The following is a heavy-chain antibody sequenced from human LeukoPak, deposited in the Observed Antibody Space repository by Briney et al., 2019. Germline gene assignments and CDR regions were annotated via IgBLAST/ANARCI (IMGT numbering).Heavy chain of an antibody. J-gene: IGHJ4*02. CDR3: ARDPPGSSPPLDY. Sequence: GGSLRLSCAASGFTFSSYSMNWFRQAPGKGLEWVSSISSSSSYIYYADSVKGRFTISRDNAKNSLYLQMNSLRAEDTAVYYCARDPPGSSPPLDYWGQGTLVTVSS. V-gene: IGHV3-21*01. CDR1: GFTFSSYS. CDR2: ISSSSSYI. D-gene: IGHD6-6*01.